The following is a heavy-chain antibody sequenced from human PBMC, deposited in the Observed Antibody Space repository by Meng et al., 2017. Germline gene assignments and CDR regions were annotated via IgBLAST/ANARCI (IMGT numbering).Heavy chain of an antibody. Sequence: GGSLRLSCAASGFTFSSYSMNWVRQAPGKGLEWVSSISSSSSDIYYADSVKGRFTISRDNAKNSLYLQMNSLRAEDTAVYYCARDLPGIAAAGVIDYWGQGTLVTVSS. CDR2: ISSSSSDI. CDR1: GFTFSSYS. D-gene: IGHD6-13*01. J-gene: IGHJ4*02. CDR3: ARDLPGIAAAGVIDY. V-gene: IGHV3-21*01.